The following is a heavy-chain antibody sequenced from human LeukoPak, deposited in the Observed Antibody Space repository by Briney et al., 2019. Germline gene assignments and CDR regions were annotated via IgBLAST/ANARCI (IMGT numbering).Heavy chain of an antibody. Sequence: PGRSLRLSCAASGFTFDDYAMNWVRQAPGKGLEWVSGISWNSGSIGYADSVKGRFTISRDNAKNSLYLQMNSLRAEDTAVYYCAELGITMIGGVWGKGTTVTISS. CDR3: AELGITMIGGV. D-gene: IGHD3-10*02. CDR2: ISWNSGSI. V-gene: IGHV3-9*01. J-gene: IGHJ6*04. CDR1: GFTFDDYA.